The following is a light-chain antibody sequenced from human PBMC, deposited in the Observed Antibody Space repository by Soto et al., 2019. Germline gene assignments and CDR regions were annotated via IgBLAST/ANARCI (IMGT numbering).Light chain of an antibody. CDR3: SSYTSSNAPLI. Sequence: QSALTQPASVSGSPGQSITISCTGTNSDVGGYNYVSWYQQHPGKAPKVMIYEVNNRPSGVSNRFSGSKSGNTASLTISGLQAEDEADYYCSSYTSSNAPLIFGAGTKLTVL. CDR2: EVN. CDR1: NSDVGGYNY. V-gene: IGLV2-14*01. J-gene: IGLJ2*01.